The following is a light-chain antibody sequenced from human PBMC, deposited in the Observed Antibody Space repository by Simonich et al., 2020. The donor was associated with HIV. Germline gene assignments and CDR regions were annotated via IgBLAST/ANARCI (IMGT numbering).Light chain of an antibody. CDR2: KAS. CDR1: QSISSW. V-gene: IGKV1-5*03. CDR3: QQYNSYWT. J-gene: IGKJ1*01. Sequence: DIQMTQSPSTLSASVGDRVTITCRASQSISSWFAWYQKKPGKAPSILIYKASSLASGVPSRFSGSGSGTEFPLTISSLQPDDFATYYCQQYNSYWTFGQGTKVEIK.